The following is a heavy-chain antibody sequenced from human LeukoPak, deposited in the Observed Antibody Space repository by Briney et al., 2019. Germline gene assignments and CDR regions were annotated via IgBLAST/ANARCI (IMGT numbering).Heavy chain of an antibody. D-gene: IGHD4-17*01. CDR2: IKSDGSST. V-gene: IGHV3-74*01. CDR1: GFTFSSYW. CDR3: AREIYYGDYGFDP. J-gene: IGHJ5*02. Sequence: GGSLRLSCAASGFTFSSYWMDWVRQAPGKGLVWVSRIKSDGSSTSYADSVKGRFTIPRDNAKNTLYLQMKSLRAEDTAVYYCAREIYYGDYGFDPWGQGTLVTVSS.